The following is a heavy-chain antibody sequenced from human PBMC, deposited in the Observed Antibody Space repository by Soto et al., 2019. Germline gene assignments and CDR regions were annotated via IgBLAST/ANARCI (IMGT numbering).Heavy chain of an antibody. V-gene: IGHV3-33*01. J-gene: IGHJ5*02. D-gene: IGHD6-25*01. CDR1: GFSFSNYG. CDR3: VTSSGYH. Sequence: QVQLVESGGGVVQPGRSLRLSCEASGFSFSNYGMNWVRQAPHKGLELVATVWEDGSNEYYVDSVKGRFTISRDNSKNTLFLQMHSLRADDTATYYCVTSSGYHWGQGTLVTVSS. CDR2: VWEDGSNE.